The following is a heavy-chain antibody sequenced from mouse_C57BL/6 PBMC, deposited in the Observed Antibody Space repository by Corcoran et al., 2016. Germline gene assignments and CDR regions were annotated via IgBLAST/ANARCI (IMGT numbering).Heavy chain of an antibody. J-gene: IGHJ2*01. V-gene: IGHV9-3*01. CDR1: GYTFTTYG. D-gene: IGHD1-1*01. CDR3: ARDTTVYFDY. CDR2: INTYSGVP. Sequence: QIQLVQSGPELKKPGETVKISCKASGYTFTTYGMSWVKQAPGKGLKWMGWINTYSGVPTYADDFKGRFAFSLETSASTAYLQINNLKNADTATYFCARDTTVYFDYWGQCTTLTVSS.